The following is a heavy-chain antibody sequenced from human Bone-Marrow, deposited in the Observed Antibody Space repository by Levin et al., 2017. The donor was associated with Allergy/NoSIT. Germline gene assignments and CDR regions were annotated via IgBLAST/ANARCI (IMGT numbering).Heavy chain of an antibody. J-gene: IGHJ5*02. CDR3: SKDRVSGASDP. D-gene: IGHD3-10*01. CDR2: INGDGSTT. Sequence: ASVKVSCAASGFTFSSSWMHWVRQAPGKGLLWLARINGDGSTTRYADAVEGRFTISRDNAKNTLYLQMNSLRAEDTAVYYCSKDRVSGASDPWGQGTLVTVSS. CDR1: GFTFSSSW. V-gene: IGHV3-74*01.